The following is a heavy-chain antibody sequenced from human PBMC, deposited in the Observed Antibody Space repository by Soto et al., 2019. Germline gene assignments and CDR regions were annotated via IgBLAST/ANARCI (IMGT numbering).Heavy chain of an antibody. D-gene: IGHD3-22*01. V-gene: IGHV4-31*03. CDR1: DGSISSGGYY. J-gene: IGHJ6*02. Sequence: PSETLSLTCTVPDGSISSGGYYWGWICQHPGKGLEWIGYIYYSGSTYYNPSLKSRVTISVDTSKNQFSLKLSSVTAADTAVYYCARKLVYYDSSGERNSGMDVWGQGTTVTVSS. CDR2: IYYSGST. CDR3: ARKLVYYDSSGERNSGMDV.